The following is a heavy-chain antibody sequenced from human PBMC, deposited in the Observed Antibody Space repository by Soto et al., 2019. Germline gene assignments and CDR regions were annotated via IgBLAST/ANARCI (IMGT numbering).Heavy chain of an antibody. CDR2: IVPIFGTA. Sequence: SVKVSCKASGGTFSSYSISWVRQAPGQGLEWMGGIVPIFGTANYAQKFQGRVTITADESTSTAYMELSSLRSEDTAVYYCAIEYSSSPPYYPIGYWGQGTLVTVSS. V-gene: IGHV1-69*13. D-gene: IGHD6-6*01. CDR3: AIEYSSSPPYYPIGY. J-gene: IGHJ4*02. CDR1: GGTFSSYS.